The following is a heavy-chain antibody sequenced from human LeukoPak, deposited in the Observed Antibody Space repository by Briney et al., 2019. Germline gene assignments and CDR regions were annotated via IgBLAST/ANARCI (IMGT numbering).Heavy chain of an antibody. D-gene: IGHD6-19*01. Sequence: PGGSLRLSCAASGFTFSSYAMSWVRQAPGKGLEWVSAISGSGGSTYYADSVKGRFTISRDNSKNTLYLQMNSLKTEDTAVYYCTTEQWLVRLDAFDIWGQGTMVTVSS. V-gene: IGHV3-23*01. CDR1: GFTFSSYA. CDR2: ISGSGGST. J-gene: IGHJ3*02. CDR3: TTEQWLVRLDAFDI.